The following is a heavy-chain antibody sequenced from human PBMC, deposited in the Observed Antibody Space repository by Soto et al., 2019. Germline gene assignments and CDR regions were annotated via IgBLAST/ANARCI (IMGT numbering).Heavy chain of an antibody. V-gene: IGHV4-34*01. J-gene: IGHJ6*04. CDR3: ARGPLCITGICYYGRDV. D-gene: IGHD1-20*01. Sequence: ETLSLTCAVYGGSFSGYYWSWIRQPPGKGLEWIGEINHSGSTNYNPSLKSRVTISVDTSKNQFSLKLSSVTAADTAVYYCARGPLCITGICYYGRDVWGKGPPVTVS. CDR2: INHSGST. CDR1: GGSFSGYY.